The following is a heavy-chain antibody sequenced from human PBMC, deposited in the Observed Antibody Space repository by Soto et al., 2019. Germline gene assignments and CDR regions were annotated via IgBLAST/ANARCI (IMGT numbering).Heavy chain of an antibody. CDR2: ISYDGSNK. CDR1: GLSFSSYA. D-gene: IGHD1-1*01. J-gene: IGHJ4*02. CDR3: ARELERLLGY. V-gene: IGHV3-30-3*01. Sequence: QVQLVESGGGVVQPGRSLRLSCAASGLSFSSYAMHWVRQAPGKGLEWVAVISYDGSNKYYADSVKGRFTISRDNFKNTLYLQMNSLRAEDTAVYHCARELERLLGYWGQGTLVTVSS.